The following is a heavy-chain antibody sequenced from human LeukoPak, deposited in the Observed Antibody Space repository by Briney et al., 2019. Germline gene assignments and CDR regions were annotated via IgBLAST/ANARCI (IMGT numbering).Heavy chain of an antibody. V-gene: IGHV4-59*03. CDR3: ALAPNSNWFDF. CDR2: IHYSGSS. CDR1: GDSTSNFY. J-gene: IGHJ5*01. Sequence: SETLSLTCTVSGDSTSNFYWTWIRQSPGKGLEWIGNIHYSGSSVYNPSLKSRGTISIDTSRRQFFLKLNSVTAADTAVYFCALAPNSNWFDFWGPGTLVTVSS. D-gene: IGHD2-8*01.